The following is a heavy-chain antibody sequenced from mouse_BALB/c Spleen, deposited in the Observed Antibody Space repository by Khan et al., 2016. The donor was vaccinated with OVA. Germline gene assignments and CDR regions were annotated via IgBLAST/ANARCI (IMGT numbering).Heavy chain of an antibody. J-gene: IGHJ2*01. Sequence: VQLQESGPELVRPGVSVKISCKGSGYTFTDYAMYWVKQSHAKSLEWIGLISTYSGNTNYNQKFKDKATLTVDKSSSTAYMELARLTSEDSAIYYCGRPAYDGYYDYWGQGTTLTVSS. V-gene: IGHV1S137*01. CDR2: ISTYSGNT. CDR1: GYTFTDYA. CDR3: GRPAYDGYYDY. D-gene: IGHD2-3*01.